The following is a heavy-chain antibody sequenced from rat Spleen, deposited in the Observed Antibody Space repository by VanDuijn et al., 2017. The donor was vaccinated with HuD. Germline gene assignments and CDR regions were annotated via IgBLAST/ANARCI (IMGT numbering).Heavy chain of an antibody. J-gene: IGHJ3*01. Sequence: EVQLVESGGGLVQPGSPLKLSCAASGFTFSSNWLNWIRQAPGKGLEWVASLTPDGSTTYYPDKVKGRFVISKDDAKNTGYLLMTSLRSEDTAIYFCTGSYPNWFAHWGQGTLVTVSS. D-gene: IGHD1-3*01. CDR1: GFTFSSNW. CDR3: TGSYPNWFAH. V-gene: IGHV5-35*01. CDR2: LTPDGSTT.